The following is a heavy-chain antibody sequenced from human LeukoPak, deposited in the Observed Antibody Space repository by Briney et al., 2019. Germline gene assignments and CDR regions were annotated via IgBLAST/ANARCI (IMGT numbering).Heavy chain of an antibody. Sequence: SETLSLTCTVSGGSISSSSFYWGWVRQPPGKGLEWIGSIYYRGNTYYNPSLKSRVTISVDTSKNQFSLKLSSVTAADTAVYYCARSRDGYISTFDYWGQGPLVTVSS. D-gene: IGHD5-24*01. CDR1: GGSISSSSFY. J-gene: IGHJ4*02. V-gene: IGHV4-39*01. CDR3: ARSRDGYISTFDY. CDR2: IYYRGNT.